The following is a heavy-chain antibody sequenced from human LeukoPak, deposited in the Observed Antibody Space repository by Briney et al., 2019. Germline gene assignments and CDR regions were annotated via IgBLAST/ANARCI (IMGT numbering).Heavy chain of an antibody. Sequence: GGSLRLSCAASGFTFSSYGMHWVRQAPGKGLEWVAVISYDGSNKYYADSVKGRFTISGDNSKNTLYLQMNSLRAEDTAVYYCAKDTSLPSGSAFDPWGQGTLVTVSS. CDR1: GFTFSSYG. CDR2: ISYDGSNK. V-gene: IGHV3-30*18. J-gene: IGHJ5*02. D-gene: IGHD6-19*01. CDR3: AKDTSLPSGSAFDP.